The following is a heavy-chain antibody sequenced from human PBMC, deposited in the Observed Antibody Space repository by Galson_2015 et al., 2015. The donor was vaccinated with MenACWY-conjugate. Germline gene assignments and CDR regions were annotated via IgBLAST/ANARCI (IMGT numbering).Heavy chain of an antibody. V-gene: IGHV3-23*01. CDR2: FGSSGAT. J-gene: IGHJ4*02. CDR1: GFTFSGHP. Sequence: SLRLSCAASGFTFSGHPMSWVRQAPGKGLEWVSTFGSSGATYHADSVKGRFTISRDNSKNTLYLQMNSLRADDTAIYYCAKFFGSGSYSAVYFDYWGQGILVTVSS. CDR3: AKFFGSGSYSAVYFDY. D-gene: IGHD3-10*01.